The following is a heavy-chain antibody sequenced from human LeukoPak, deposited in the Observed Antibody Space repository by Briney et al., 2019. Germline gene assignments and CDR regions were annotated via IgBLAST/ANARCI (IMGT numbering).Heavy chain of an antibody. V-gene: IGHV4-34*01. J-gene: IGHJ4*02. D-gene: IGHD6-19*01. CDR1: GGSFSGYY. Sequence: SETLSLTCAVCGGSFSGYYWSWIRQPPGKGLEWIGEINHSGSTNYNPSLKSRVTISVDTSKNQFSLKLSSVTAADTAVYYCARGFTVAGLDYWGQGTLVTVSS. CDR3: ARGFTVAGLDY. CDR2: INHSGST.